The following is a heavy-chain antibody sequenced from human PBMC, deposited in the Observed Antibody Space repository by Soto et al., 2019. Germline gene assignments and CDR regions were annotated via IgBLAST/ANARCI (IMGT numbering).Heavy chain of an antibody. D-gene: IGHD3-22*01. CDR3: AKVWGRGGYGFEY. V-gene: IGHV3-11*06. CDR2: ISSRSDST. J-gene: IGHJ4*02. Sequence: QVQLVESGGGLVKPGGSLRLSCAASGLTFSAYYMSWIRQAPGSCLGWVSYISSRSDSTNYAASVKGRFTISRDNSKYALYLQLNCLRADDTAVYYCAKVWGRGGYGFEYWGQGTLFTVSS. CDR1: GLTFSAYY.